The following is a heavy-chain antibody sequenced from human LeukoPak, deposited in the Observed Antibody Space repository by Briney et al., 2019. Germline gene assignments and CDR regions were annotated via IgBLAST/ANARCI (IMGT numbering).Heavy chain of an antibody. CDR3: ASAIWDYDILTGYYMLHY. CDR1: GYTFTSYY. D-gene: IGHD3-9*01. J-gene: IGHJ4*02. CDR2: IIPIFGTA. V-gene: IGHV1-69*13. Sequence: SVKVSCKASGYTFTSYYMHWVRQAPGQGLEWMGGIIPIFGTANYAQKFQGRVTITADESTSTAYMELSSLRSEDTAVYYCASAIWDYDILTGYYMLHYWGQGTLVTVSS.